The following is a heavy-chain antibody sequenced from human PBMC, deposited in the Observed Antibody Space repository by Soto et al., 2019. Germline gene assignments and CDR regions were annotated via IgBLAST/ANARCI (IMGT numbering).Heavy chain of an antibody. D-gene: IGHD1-26*01. J-gene: IGHJ4*02. Sequence: GGSLRLSCGASGFIFSKYSMNWVRQAPGKGLEWLSYISSNSVTIYYADSVRGRFTIFRDNAKNSLYLQMNSLRDEDTAVYYCAREDILGTRSFDYWGQGALVTVSS. V-gene: IGHV3-48*02. CDR1: GFIFSKYS. CDR3: AREDILGTRSFDY. CDR2: ISSNSVTI.